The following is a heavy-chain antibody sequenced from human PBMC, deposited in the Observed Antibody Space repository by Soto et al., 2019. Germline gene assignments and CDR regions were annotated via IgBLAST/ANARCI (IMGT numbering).Heavy chain of an antibody. V-gene: IGHV4-39*01. CDR2: IYYSGGT. J-gene: IGHJ4*02. Sequence: SDTLSLTCTVSGGSIGSSSYYWGWIRQPPGKGLEWIGSIYYSGGTYYNPSLKSRVTISVDTPKNQFSLKLSSVTAADTAVYYCARAAEYGYDILTGYYTHWGQGTLVTVSS. CDR3: ARAAEYGYDILTGYYTH. CDR1: GGSIGSSSYY. D-gene: IGHD3-9*01.